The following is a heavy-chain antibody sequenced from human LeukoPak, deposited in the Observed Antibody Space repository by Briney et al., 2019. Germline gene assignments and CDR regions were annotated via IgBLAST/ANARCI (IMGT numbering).Heavy chain of an antibody. J-gene: IGHJ4*02. D-gene: IGHD2-15*01. Sequence: SETLSLTCAVYGGSFSGYYWSWIRQPPGKGLEWIGEINHSGSTNCNPSLKSRVTISVDTSKNQFSLKLSSVTAADTAVYYCARGKSYCSGGSCYETMIDYWGQGTLVTVSS. CDR3: ARGKSYCSGGSCYETMIDY. V-gene: IGHV4-34*01. CDR1: GGSFSGYY. CDR2: INHSGST.